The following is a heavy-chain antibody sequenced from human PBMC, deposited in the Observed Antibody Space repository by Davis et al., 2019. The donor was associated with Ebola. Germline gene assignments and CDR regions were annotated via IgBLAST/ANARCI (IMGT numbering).Heavy chain of an antibody. CDR3: ARHDWFDP. CDR1: GFTVSSDY. Sequence: GGSLRLSCAASGFTVSSDYMSWVRQAPGKGLEWVSVMYSGGNTNYADSVKGRFTISRDKSKNTLYLQMNSLRPEDTAVYYCARHDWFDPWGRGTLVTVSS. J-gene: IGHJ5*02. V-gene: IGHV3-66*04. CDR2: MYSGGNT.